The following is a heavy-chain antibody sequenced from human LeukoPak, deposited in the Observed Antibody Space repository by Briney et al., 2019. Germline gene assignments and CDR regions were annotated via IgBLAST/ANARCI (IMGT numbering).Heavy chain of an antibody. CDR1: GGSISSGDYY. Sequence: SQTLSLTCTVSGGSISSGDYYWSWIRQPPGKGLEWIGYIYYSGSTYYNPSLKSRVTISVDTSKNRFSLKLSSVTAADTAVYYCARVDLIVGDTYFDYWGQGTLVTVSS. V-gene: IGHV4-30-4*08. CDR3: ARVDLIVGDTYFDY. CDR2: IYYSGST. J-gene: IGHJ4*02. D-gene: IGHD1-26*01.